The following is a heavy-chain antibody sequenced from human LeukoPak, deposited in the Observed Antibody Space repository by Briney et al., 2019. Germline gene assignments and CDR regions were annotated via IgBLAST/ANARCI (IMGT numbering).Heavy chain of an antibody. V-gene: IGHV1-69*05. CDR3: ARSEMATINWFDP. CDR2: IIPIFGTA. CDR1: GGTFSGYA. J-gene: IGHJ5*02. D-gene: IGHD5-24*01. Sequence: ASVKVSCKASGGTFSGYAISWVRQAPGQGLEWMGGIIPIFGTANYAQKFQGRVTITTDESTSTAYMELSSLRSEDTAVYYCARSEMATINWFDPWGQGTLVTVSS.